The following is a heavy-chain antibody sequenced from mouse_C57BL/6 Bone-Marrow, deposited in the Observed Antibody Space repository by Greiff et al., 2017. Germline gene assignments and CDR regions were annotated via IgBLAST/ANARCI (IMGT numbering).Heavy chain of an antibody. Sequence: EVQLQQSGPGLVKPSQSLSLTCSVTGYSITSGYYWNWIRQFPGNKLEWMGYISYDGSNNYNPSLKNRISITRDTSKNQFFLKLNSVTTEDTATYYCARMSIYDGYYVAYWGQGTLVTVSA. CDR3: ARMSIYDGYYVAY. CDR2: ISYDGSN. V-gene: IGHV3-6*01. D-gene: IGHD2-3*01. CDR1: GYSITSGYY. J-gene: IGHJ3*01.